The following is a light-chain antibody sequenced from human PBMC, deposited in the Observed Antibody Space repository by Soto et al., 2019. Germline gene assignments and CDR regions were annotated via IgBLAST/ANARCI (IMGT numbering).Light chain of an antibody. CDR2: GAS. Sequence: EIVLTQSPGTLSLSPGERATLSCRASQSVSTSYLAWYQQKPGQAPRLLIYGASSRATGIPDRFSGSGSGTDFTLTISRLEPEDLALYYCQQYGSSPFTSGPGTRVDL. J-gene: IGKJ3*01. V-gene: IGKV3-20*01. CDR3: QQYGSSPFT. CDR1: QSVSTSY.